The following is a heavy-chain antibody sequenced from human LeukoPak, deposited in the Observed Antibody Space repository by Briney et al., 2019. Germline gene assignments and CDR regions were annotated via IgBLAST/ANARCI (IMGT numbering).Heavy chain of an antibody. CDR1: GYTFTGYY. Sequence: ASVKVSCKASGYTFTGYYMHWVRQAPGQGLEWMGWINPNSGGTNYAQKFQGRVTMTRDTSISTAYMELSRLRSDDTAVYYCAREVVQQMVSPGNWGQGTLVTVSS. D-gene: IGHD2-15*01. CDR2: INPNSGGT. CDR3: AREVVQQMVSPGN. V-gene: IGHV1-2*02. J-gene: IGHJ4*02.